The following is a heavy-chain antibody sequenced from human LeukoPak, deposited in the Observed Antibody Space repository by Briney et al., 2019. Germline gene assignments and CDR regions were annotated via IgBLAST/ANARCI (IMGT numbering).Heavy chain of an antibody. D-gene: IGHD3-10*01. V-gene: IGHV4-31*03. CDR3: VRNFDSYNAFDI. Sequence: SETLSLTCTVSGGSIGIGGYYWSWIRQHPGKGLEWIGYIYYNGNTYYNPSLKGRLTISGDMSENQFSLKLTSVTAADTAVYFCVRNFDSYNAFDIWGQGTMVTVSS. J-gene: IGHJ3*02. CDR1: GGSIGIGGYY. CDR2: IYYNGNT.